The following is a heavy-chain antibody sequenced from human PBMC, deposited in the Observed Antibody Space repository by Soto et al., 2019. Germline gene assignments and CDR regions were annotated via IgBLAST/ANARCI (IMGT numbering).Heavy chain of an antibody. J-gene: IGHJ4*02. D-gene: IGHD1-26*01. Sequence: GVSLRRSCAAAGCPFNTYGMTLVRQAPGKGLEWVSAISGSGGTTYYADSVKGRVTISRDNSKNTLFLEMNSLRADDTAVYYCAKGLVGGSPYYFDYWGEGTPVTVCS. CDR3: AKGLVGGSPYYFDY. CDR2: ISGSGGTT. CDR1: GCPFNTYG. V-gene: IGHV3-23*01.